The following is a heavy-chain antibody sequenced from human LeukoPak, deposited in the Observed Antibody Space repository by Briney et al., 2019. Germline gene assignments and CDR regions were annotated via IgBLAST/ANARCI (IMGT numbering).Heavy chain of an antibody. D-gene: IGHD4-23*01. Sequence: PGGSLRLSCAASGFTFSYYWMYWVRQAPGKGLVWVSRINPDGSTTDYADSVEGRFTISRDNAKNTLYLQMNTLRAEDTAVYYCTSTGNSGYWGQGTPVTVSS. CDR1: GFTFSYYW. J-gene: IGHJ4*02. CDR3: TSTGNSGY. CDR2: INPDGSTT. V-gene: IGHV3-74*01.